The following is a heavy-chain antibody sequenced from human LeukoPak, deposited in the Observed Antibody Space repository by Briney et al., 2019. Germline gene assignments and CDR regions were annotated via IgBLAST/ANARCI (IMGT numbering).Heavy chain of an antibody. CDR1: GGSFSGYY. CDR3: ARGGVTIFGVVINEEYYFDY. CDR2: INHSGST. V-gene: IGHV4-34*01. D-gene: IGHD3-3*01. J-gene: IGHJ4*02. Sequence: SETLSLTCAVYGGSFSGYYWSWIRQPPGKELEWIGEINHSGSTNYNPSLMSRVAMSVDTSKSQFSLNLRSVTAADTAVYYCARGGVTIFGVVINEEYYFDYWGQGTLVTVSS.